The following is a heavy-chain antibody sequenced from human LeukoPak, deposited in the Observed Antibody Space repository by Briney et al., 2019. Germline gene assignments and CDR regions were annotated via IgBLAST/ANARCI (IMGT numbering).Heavy chain of an antibody. CDR3: ARAWAGAFDI. D-gene: IGHD7-27*01. J-gene: IGHJ3*02. Sequence: SETLSLTCTVSGGSISSSSYYWGWIRQPPGKGLEWIGSIYYSGSTYYNPSLKSRVTISVDTSKNQFSLKLSSVTAADTAVYYCARAWAGAFDIWGQGTMVTVSS. CDR2: IYYSGST. CDR1: GGSISSSSYY. V-gene: IGHV4-39*07.